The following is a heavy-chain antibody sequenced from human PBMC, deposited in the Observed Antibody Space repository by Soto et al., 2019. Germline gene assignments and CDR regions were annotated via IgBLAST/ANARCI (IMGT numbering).Heavy chain of an antibody. Sequence: QVQLVESGGGVVQPGRSLRLSCAASGFTFSSYAMQWVRQAPGKGMEWVEVISYDGSNKYYAYSVKGRFTISRDNSKNTLYLQMNSLRAEDTAVYYCARDLMNEGTVDYWGRGTLVIVSS. CDR1: GFTFSSYA. CDR2: ISYDGSNK. D-gene: IGHD1-1*01. V-gene: IGHV3-30-3*01. CDR3: ARDLMNEGTVDY. J-gene: IGHJ4*02.